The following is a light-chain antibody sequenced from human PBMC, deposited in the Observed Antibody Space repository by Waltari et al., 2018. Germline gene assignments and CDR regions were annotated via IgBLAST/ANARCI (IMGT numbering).Light chain of an antibody. CDR1: GSDVGAYHF. Sequence: QSALTHPPSAYGAPGRSVTISRTGAGSDVGAYHFASWYQQHPGKGPKLMIYEVAKRPSGVPDRFSGSKSGNTASLTVSGLEAEDEADYCCSSYAGSDDPWVFGGGTQLTVL. V-gene: IGLV2-8*01. CDR3: SSYAGSDDPWV. CDR2: EVA. J-gene: IGLJ3*02.